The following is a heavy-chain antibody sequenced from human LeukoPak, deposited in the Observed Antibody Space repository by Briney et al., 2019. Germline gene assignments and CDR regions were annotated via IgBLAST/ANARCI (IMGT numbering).Heavy chain of an antibody. CDR2: ISSSSSYI. CDR1: GFTFSSYS. CDR3: AKTAWFGEAPGGDY. Sequence: PGGSLRLSCAASGFTFSSYSMNWVRQAPGKGLEWVSSISSSSSYIYYADSVKGRFTISRDNAKNSPYLQMNSLRAEDTAVYYCAKTAWFGEAPGGDYWGQGILVTVSS. J-gene: IGHJ4*02. D-gene: IGHD3-10*01. V-gene: IGHV3-21*04.